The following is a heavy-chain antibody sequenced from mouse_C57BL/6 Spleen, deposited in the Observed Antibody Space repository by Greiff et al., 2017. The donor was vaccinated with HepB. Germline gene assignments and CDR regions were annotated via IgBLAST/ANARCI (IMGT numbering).Heavy chain of an antibody. D-gene: IGHD4-1*01. CDR2: INPYNGGT. Sequence: EGQLQQSGPVLVKPGASVKMSCKASGYTFTDYYMNWVKQSHGKSLEWIGVINPYNGGTSYNQKFKGKATLTVDKSSSTAYMQLNSLTSEESAVYYCASLTGTGAYWGQGTLVTVSA. V-gene: IGHV1-19*01. J-gene: IGHJ3*01. CDR3: ASLTGTGAY. CDR1: GYTFTDYY.